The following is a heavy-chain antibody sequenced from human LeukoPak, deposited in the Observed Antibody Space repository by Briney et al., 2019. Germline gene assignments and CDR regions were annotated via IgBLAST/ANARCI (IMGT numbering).Heavy chain of an antibody. CDR2: INWSSDSI. CDR1: GFSFDDYA. CDR3: AKEGTKYTYGFPGGLDY. V-gene: IGHV3-9*01. Sequence: PGGSLRLSCAASGFSFDDYAMHWVRQAPGKGLEWVSGINWSSDSIGYADSVKGRFTISRDNAKNSLYLQMNSLRAEDTALYYCAKEGTKYTYGFPGGLDYWGQGALVTVSS. J-gene: IGHJ4*02. D-gene: IGHD5-18*01.